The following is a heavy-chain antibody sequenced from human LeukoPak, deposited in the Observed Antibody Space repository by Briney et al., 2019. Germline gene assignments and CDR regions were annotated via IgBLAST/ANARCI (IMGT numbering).Heavy chain of an antibody. J-gene: IGHJ4*02. V-gene: IGHV3-7*04. CDR3: ARDKWIGNY. Sequence: GGSLRLSCVGSGFTFSGYWMRWVRQAPGKGLEWVANIEQDGSESYYVDSVKGRFTISRDNAKNSLYLQMNSLRAEDTAVYYCARDKWIGNYWGQGTLVTVSS. CDR1: GFTFSGYW. CDR2: IEQDGSES. D-gene: IGHD5-12*01.